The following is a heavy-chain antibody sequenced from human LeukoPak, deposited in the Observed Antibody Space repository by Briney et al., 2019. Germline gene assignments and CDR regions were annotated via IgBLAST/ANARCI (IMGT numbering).Heavy chain of an antibody. V-gene: IGHV3-23*01. D-gene: IGHD5-24*01. J-gene: IGHJ4*02. Sequence: GGSLRLSCAASGFTFSSYVMNWVRQAPGKGLEWVSGIRTDGVTTYYADSVKGRFIISRDNSQNTVWLQMNSLSAEDAAVYYCVKDDGWVQYANWGQGTLVTVSS. CDR2: IRTDGVTT. CDR3: VKDDGWVQYAN. CDR1: GFTFSSYV.